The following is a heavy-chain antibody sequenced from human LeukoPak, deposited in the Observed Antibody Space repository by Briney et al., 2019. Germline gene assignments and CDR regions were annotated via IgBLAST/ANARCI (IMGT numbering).Heavy chain of an antibody. V-gene: IGHV3-11*04. Sequence: KSGGSLRLSCAASGFTFSDYYMSWIRQAPGKGLEWLSYISTSGNTVQYADSVKGRFTISRDNAKNSLYLQVNSLRAEDTAVYYCARGVLWFGEGAFDIWGQGTMVTVSS. CDR1: GFTFSDYY. CDR3: ARGVLWFGEGAFDI. CDR2: ISTSGNTV. D-gene: IGHD3-10*01. J-gene: IGHJ3*02.